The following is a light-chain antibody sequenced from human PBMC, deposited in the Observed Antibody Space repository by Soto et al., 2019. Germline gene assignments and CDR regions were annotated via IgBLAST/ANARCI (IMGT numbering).Light chain of an antibody. CDR1: QSISSW. J-gene: IGKJ4*01. V-gene: IGKV1-5*03. CDR3: QHYKSYPLP. Sequence: IHTTHCPSTLSPYVGDRVTISCRASQSISSWLAWYQQKPGKAPKLLIYKASSLESGVPSRFSGSGSGTEFTLTISSLQPDDFATYYCQHYKSYPLPFGGGTK. CDR2: KAS.